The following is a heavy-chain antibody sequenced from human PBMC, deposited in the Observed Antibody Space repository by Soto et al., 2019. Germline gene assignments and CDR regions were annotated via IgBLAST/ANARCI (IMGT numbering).Heavy chain of an antibody. CDR2: INPNSGGT. V-gene: IGHV1-2*04. Sequence: DSVKVSCKASGYTFTGYYMHWVRQAPGQGLEWMGWINPNSGGTNYAQKFQGWVTMTRDTSISTAYMELRRLRSDDMAVYYCARGQKKSCIQLWNQSKYYYYGMDVWGQGTTVTVSS. J-gene: IGHJ6*02. CDR3: ARGQKKSCIQLWNQSKYYYYGMDV. CDR1: GYTFTGYY. D-gene: IGHD5-18*01.